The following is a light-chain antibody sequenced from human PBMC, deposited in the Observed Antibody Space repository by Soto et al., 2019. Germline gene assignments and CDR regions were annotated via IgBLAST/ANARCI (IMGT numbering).Light chain of an antibody. CDR3: QQYNTWLPGLT. CDR1: QSVSSN. J-gene: IGKJ4*01. CDR2: GAS. V-gene: IGKV3-15*01. Sequence: EIVMTQSPATLSVSPGERATLSCRASQSVSSNLAWYQQKPGQAPRLLIYGASTRATGIPARFSGSGSGTEFTLTIGSLQSEDFAVYYCQQYNTWLPGLTFGGGTKVEIK.